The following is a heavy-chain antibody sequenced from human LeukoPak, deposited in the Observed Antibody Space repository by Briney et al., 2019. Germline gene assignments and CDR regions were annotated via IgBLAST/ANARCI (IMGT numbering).Heavy chain of an antibody. J-gene: IGHJ4*02. CDR2: INHSGST. CDR1: GGSFSGYY. V-gene: IGHV4-34*01. Sequence: ASEALSLTCAVYGGSFSGYYWSWIRQPPGKGLEWIGEINHSGSTNYNPSLKSRVTISVDTSKNQFSLKLSSVTAADTAVYYCARLDYSSSSFGCWGQGTLVTVSS. D-gene: IGHD6-6*01. CDR3: ARLDYSSSSFGC.